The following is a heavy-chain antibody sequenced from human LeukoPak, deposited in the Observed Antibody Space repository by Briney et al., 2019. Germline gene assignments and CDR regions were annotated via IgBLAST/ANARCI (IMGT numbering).Heavy chain of an antibody. V-gene: IGHV3-21*01. CDR3: ARDGNSRGGTTREYYMDV. CDR2: ISSSSSYI. Sequence: GGSLRLSCAASGFTFSSYSMNWVRQAPGKGLEWVSSISSSSSYIYYADSVKGRFTISRDNAKNSLYLQMNSLGAEDTAVYYCARDGNSRGGTTREYYMDVWGKGTTVTVSS. J-gene: IGHJ6*03. D-gene: IGHD4-23*01. CDR1: GFTFSSYS.